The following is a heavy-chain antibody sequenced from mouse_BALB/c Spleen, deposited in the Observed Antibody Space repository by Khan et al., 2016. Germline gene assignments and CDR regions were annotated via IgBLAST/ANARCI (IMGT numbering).Heavy chain of an antibody. CDR3: ARDPAYGRRRRWDFDV. D-gene: IGHD1-1*01. Sequence: QVQLMESGPGLVAPSQSLSITCTVSGFSLTGYGVNWVRQPPGKGLEWLGMIWGDGSADYNSALKSRLSISKDNTKSQAFLKMNSLQTDDTARYYGARDPAYGRRRRWDFDVWGAGTAVTVSS. J-gene: IGHJ1*01. CDR1: GFSLTGYG. V-gene: IGHV2-6-7*01. CDR2: IWGDGSA.